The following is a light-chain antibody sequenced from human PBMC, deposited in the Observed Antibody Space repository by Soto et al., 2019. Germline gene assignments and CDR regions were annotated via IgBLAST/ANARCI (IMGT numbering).Light chain of an antibody. V-gene: IGKV3-15*01. Sequence: EIVMTQSPASLSVSPGERVTLSCSAGQGVTTNFAWYQQKSGQSPRLLIYDVSTRATGVPARFSGTGSETDFTLTISGLQSEDSAVYFCQQYNNWPFYFGQGTRLEIK. CDR2: DVS. CDR1: QGVTTN. CDR3: QQYNNWPFY. J-gene: IGKJ5*01.